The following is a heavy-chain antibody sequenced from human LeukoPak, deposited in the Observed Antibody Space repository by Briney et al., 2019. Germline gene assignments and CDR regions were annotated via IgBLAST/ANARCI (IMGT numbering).Heavy chain of an antibody. J-gene: IGHJ4*02. CDR1: GGSISSGGYY. CDR3: ASDRGSGYSVASPNFDY. D-gene: IGHD3-22*01. CDR2: IYYSGCT. Sequence: PSQTLSLTCTVSGGSISSGGYYWSWIRQHPGKGLEWIGYIYYSGCTYYNPSLKSRVTISVDTSKNQFSLKLSSVTAADTAVYYCASDRGSGYSVASPNFDYGGQRTLVTVSS. V-gene: IGHV4-31*03.